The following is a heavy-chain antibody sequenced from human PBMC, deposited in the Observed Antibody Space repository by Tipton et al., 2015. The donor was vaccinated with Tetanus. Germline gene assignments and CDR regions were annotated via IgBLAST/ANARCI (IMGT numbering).Heavy chain of an antibody. CDR1: GGSMSTYY. Sequence: LSLTCTVSGGSMSTYYWSWIRQPPGKGLEWIGYISYSGSTNSNYSLKSRITISQDTSKNQFSLKLTSVTAADTAVYYCARANYDFPKKGPFDSWGQGTLVIVSS. CDR3: ARANYDFPKKGPFDS. CDR2: ISYSGST. V-gene: IGHV4-59*01. D-gene: IGHD3-3*01. J-gene: IGHJ4*02.